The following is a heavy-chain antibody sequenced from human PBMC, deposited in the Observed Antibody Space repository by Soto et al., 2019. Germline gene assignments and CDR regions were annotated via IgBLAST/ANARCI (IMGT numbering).Heavy chain of an antibody. D-gene: IGHD3-10*01. CDR2: IIPVFGTV. J-gene: IGHJ6*02. CDR3: SVLRITLVRQQVLVFGMDV. V-gene: IGHV1-69*06. CDR1: GGTFSNYA. Sequence: QVQLVQSGAEVKKPGSSVKVSCKASGGTFSNYAISWVRQAPGQGLEWMGGIIPVFGTVHYAQKFRGRVTITADKSTIPAYMELSSLRSEDPSVYYCSVLRITLVRQQVLVFGMDVWGQGTTVTVSS.